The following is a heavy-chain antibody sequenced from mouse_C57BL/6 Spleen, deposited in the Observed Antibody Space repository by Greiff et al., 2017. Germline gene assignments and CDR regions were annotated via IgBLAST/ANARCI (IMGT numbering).Heavy chain of an antibody. V-gene: IGHV1-61*01. Sequence: QVQLQQPGAELVRPGSSVKLSCKASGYTFTSYWMDWVKQRPGQGLEWIGNIYPSDSETHYTQKFKDKARLTVDKSSSTAYMQLSSLTSEDSAVYYCARTGSYYAMDYWGQGTSVTVSS. CDR1: GYTFTSYW. CDR2: IYPSDSET. D-gene: IGHD4-1*01. CDR3: ARTGSYYAMDY. J-gene: IGHJ4*01.